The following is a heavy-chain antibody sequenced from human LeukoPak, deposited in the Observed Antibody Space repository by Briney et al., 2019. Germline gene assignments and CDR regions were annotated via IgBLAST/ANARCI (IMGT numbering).Heavy chain of an antibody. D-gene: IGHD3-10*01. Sequence: GGSQRLSCAASGFTFSDYYMSWIRQAPGKGLEWVSYISSSGSTIYYADSVKGRFTVSRDNAKNSLYLQMNSLRAEDTAVYYCARVWQKNWFDPWGQGTLVTVSS. V-gene: IGHV3-11*01. CDR2: ISSSGSTI. CDR1: GFTFSDYY. CDR3: ARVWQKNWFDP. J-gene: IGHJ5*02.